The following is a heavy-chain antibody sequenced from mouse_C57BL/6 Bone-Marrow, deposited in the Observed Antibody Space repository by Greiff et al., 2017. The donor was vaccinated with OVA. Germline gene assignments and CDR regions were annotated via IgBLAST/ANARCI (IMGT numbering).Heavy chain of an antibody. CDR1: GFNIKNIY. Sequence: VQLQQSVAELVRPGASVKLSCTASGFNIKNIYMHWVKQRPEQGLEWIGRIDPANGNTKYAPKFQGKATITADTSSNTAYLQLSSLTSEDTAIYYCARDYYGSPFDYWGQGTTLTVSS. CDR2: IDPANGNT. V-gene: IGHV14-3*01. J-gene: IGHJ2*01. CDR3: ARDYYGSPFDY. D-gene: IGHD1-1*01.